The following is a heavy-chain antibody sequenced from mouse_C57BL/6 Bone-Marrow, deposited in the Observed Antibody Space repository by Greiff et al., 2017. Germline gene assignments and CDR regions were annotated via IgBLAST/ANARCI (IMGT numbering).Heavy chain of an antibody. J-gene: IGHJ3*01. V-gene: IGHV1-50*01. CDR1: GYTFTSYW. CDR3: ARYGYDRFAY. D-gene: IGHD1-2*01. CDR2: IDPSDSYT. Sequence: QVQLQQPGAELVKPGASVKLSCKASGYTFTSYWMQWVKQRPGQGLEWIGEIDPSDSYTNYNQKFKGKATLTVDTSSSTAYMQLSSLTSEDSAVYYCARYGYDRFAYWGQGTLVTVSA.